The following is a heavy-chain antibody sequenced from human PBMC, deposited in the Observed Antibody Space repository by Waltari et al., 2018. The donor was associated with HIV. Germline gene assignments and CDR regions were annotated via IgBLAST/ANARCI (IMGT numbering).Heavy chain of an antibody. CDR3: ARGGWGEVAFDL. V-gene: IGHV1-46*02. CDR1: GFIFDDYF. CDR2: INPVGEST. D-gene: IGHD3-16*01. J-gene: IGHJ4*02. Sequence: QEQLVQSGNEVKKPGASVTVSCKASGFIFDDYFLHWVRQVPGQGLEWMGGINPVGESTTFAQKFHGRLPMSRDASTATLFLQVRSLRLEDTAVYFCARGGWGEVAFDLWGQGSLVSVSP.